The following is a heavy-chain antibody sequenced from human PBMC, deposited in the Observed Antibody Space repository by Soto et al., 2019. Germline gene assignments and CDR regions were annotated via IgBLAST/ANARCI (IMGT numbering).Heavy chain of an antibody. Sequence: QVQLQESGPGLVKPSDTLSLTCAVSGYYISSSNWWGWIRQPPGKGLEWIGYIYYSGSTYYNPSLRSRVTMSVETSKNQFSLKLSSVTAVDTAVYYCARIHPAYCGGDCYATVADAFDIWGQGTMVTVSS. CDR1: GYYISSSNW. CDR3: ARIHPAYCGGDCYATVADAFDI. V-gene: IGHV4-28*01. CDR2: IYYSGST. D-gene: IGHD2-21*02. J-gene: IGHJ3*02.